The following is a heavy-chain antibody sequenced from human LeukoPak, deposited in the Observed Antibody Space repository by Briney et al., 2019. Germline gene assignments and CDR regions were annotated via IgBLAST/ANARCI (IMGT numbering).Heavy chain of an antibody. CDR2: IGSSGSTV. CDR3: ARDTLEYSNSPDALDI. D-gene: IGHD4-23*01. Sequence: GGCLRLSCAASGFTFSAYEMNWVRQAPGKGLEWVLYIGSSGSTVYYADSVKGRFTISRDNAKNSLYMQMESLRDEDTAIYYCARDTLEYSNSPDALDIWGQGTMVTVSS. J-gene: IGHJ3*02. CDR1: GFTFSAYE. V-gene: IGHV3-48*03.